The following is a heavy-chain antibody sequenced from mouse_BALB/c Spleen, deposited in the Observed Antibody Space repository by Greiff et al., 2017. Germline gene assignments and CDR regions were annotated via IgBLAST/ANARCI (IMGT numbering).Heavy chain of an antibody. CDR3: ARDGYYLAWFAY. CDR2: ISYSGST. Sequence: EVKLVESGPGLVKPSQSLSLTCTVTGYSITSDYAWNWIRQFPGNKLEWMGYISYSGSTSYNPSLKSRISITRDTSKNQFFLQLNSVTTEDTATYYCARDGYYLAWFAYWGQGTLVTVSA. J-gene: IGHJ3*01. D-gene: IGHD2-3*01. CDR1: GYSITSDYA. V-gene: IGHV3-2*02.